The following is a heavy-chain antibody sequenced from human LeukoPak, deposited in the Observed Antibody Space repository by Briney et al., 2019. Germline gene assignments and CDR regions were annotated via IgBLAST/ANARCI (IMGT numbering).Heavy chain of an antibody. CDR2: IKQDGSQK. V-gene: IGHV3-7*05. CDR3: VRSSRELASGSGDY. J-gene: IGHJ4*02. CDR1: GFTFSWYW. D-gene: IGHD3-10*01. Sequence: PGGSLRLSCAASGFTFSWYWMTWVRQAPGKGLEWVANIKQDGSQKSCVDSVKGRFSISRDNAKNSLYLQMHSLRAEDTAVYYCVRSSRELASGSGDYWGQGTLVTVSS.